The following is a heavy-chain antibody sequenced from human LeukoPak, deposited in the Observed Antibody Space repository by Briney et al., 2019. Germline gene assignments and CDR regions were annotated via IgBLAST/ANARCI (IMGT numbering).Heavy chain of an antibody. Sequence: GRSLRLSCAASGFTFSSYGMHWVRQAPGKGLEWVAVIWYDGSNKYYADSVKGRFTISRDNSKNTLYLQMNSLRAEDTAVYYCAKGGAGTLYYYMDVWGKGTTVTVSS. D-gene: IGHD6-19*01. CDR3: AKGGAGTLYYYMDV. V-gene: IGHV3-33*06. J-gene: IGHJ6*03. CDR1: GFTFSSYG. CDR2: IWYDGSNK.